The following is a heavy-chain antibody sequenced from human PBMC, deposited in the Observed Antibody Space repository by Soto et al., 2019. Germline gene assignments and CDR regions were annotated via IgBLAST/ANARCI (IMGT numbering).Heavy chain of an antibody. D-gene: IGHD3-10*01. CDR1: GVSISSGNW. CDR2: IFHDGTA. V-gene: IGHV4-4*02. Sequence: QVKLQESGPGLATPSGTLSLTCAVSGVSISSGNWWTWVRQSPQRGLEYIGEIFHDGTANYYPSFERRVAISVDTSKNQFSLKLTSVTAADTAIYFCARLVYDTRLNYMYFDFWVQGTLVTVSS. J-gene: IGHJ4*02. CDR3: ARLVYDTRLNYMYFDF.